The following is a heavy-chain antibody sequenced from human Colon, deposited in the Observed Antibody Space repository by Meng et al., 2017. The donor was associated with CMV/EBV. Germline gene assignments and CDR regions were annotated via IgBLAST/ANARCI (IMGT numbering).Heavy chain of an antibody. D-gene: IGHD6-13*01. CDR2: IYPQDGGT. CDR3: VRESWYFDF. J-gene: IGHJ4*02. CDR1: DYTFTANH. Sequence: QVQLVQAGTEVKKPGASVKVSCKTSDYTFTANHLHWVRQAPGQGLEWMGWIYPQDGGTYFAQKFQDRVTLTRDTSITTAYMELGGLTSDDTATYYCVRESWYFDFWGEGTLVTVSS. V-gene: IGHV1-2*02.